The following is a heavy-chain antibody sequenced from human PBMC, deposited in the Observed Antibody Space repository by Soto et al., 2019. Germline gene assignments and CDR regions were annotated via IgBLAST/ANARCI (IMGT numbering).Heavy chain of an antibody. Sequence: GGSLRLSCAASGLKFKTYGMQWVRQAPGKGLEWVAAISYEGSDKYYADSVKGRFTISRDNSNSILYLQMNSLRTEDTAVYFCENSLWGYGGNFPDHWGQGTLDTVSS. CDR2: ISYEGSDK. V-gene: IGHV3-30*18. CDR1: GLKFKTYG. J-gene: IGHJ4*02. D-gene: IGHD5-12*01. CDR3: ENSLWGYGGNFPDH.